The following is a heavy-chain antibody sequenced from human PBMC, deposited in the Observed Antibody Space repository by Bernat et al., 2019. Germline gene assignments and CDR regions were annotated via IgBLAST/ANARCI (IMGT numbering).Heavy chain of an antibody. J-gene: IGHJ6*02. Sequence: QLQLQESGPGLVKPSETLSLTCTVSGGSISSGSYYWGWIRQPPGKGLEWIGSIYYSGSTNYNPSLKSRVTISVDTSKNQFSLKLSSVTAADTAVYYCARENNWNYYYYYGMDVWGQGTTVTVSS. CDR3: ARENNWNYYYYYGMDV. CDR1: GGSISSGSYY. V-gene: IGHV4-39*07. D-gene: IGHD1-20*01. CDR2: IYYSGST.